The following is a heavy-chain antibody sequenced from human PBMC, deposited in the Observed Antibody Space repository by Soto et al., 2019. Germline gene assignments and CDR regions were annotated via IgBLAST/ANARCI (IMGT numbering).Heavy chain of an antibody. Sequence: GGSLRLSCAASGFTFSSYWMSWVRQAPGKGLEWVANIKQDGSEKYYVDSVKGRFTISRDNAKNSLYLQMNSLRAEDTAVYYCAGVMTTVTTYWFDPWGQGTLVTVSS. CDR2: IKQDGSEK. CDR3: AGVMTTVTTYWFDP. V-gene: IGHV3-7*03. D-gene: IGHD4-4*01. CDR1: GFTFSSYW. J-gene: IGHJ5*02.